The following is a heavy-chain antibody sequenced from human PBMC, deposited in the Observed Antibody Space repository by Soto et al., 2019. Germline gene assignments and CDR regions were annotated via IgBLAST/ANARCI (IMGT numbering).Heavy chain of an antibody. Sequence: QLQLQESGSGLVRPSQTLSLTCAVSGGSISSGGYSWNWIRQPPGKGLEWIGYIYHSGSTLYNPSLTSRVTISVDKSTNQFSLKLSSVTAADTAVYYCARDQLEGNWFDPCGQGTLVTVSS. CDR2: IYHSGST. D-gene: IGHD1-1*01. CDR3: ARDQLEGNWFDP. J-gene: IGHJ5*02. CDR1: GGSISSGGYS. V-gene: IGHV4-30-2*01.